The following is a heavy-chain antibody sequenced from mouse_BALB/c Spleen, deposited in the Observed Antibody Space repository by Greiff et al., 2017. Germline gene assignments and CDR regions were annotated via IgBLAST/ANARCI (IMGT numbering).Heavy chain of an antibody. D-gene: IGHD1-1*01. CDR1: GYSITSDYA. CDR3: ARGDYYGSSYWYFDV. Sequence: EVKLVESGPGLVKPSQSLSLTCTVTGYSITSDYAWNWIRQFPGNKLEWMGYISYSGSTSYNPSLKSRISITRDTSKNQFFLQLNSVTTEDTATYYCARGDYYGSSYWYFDVWGAGTTVTVSS. J-gene: IGHJ1*01. CDR2: ISYSGST. V-gene: IGHV3-2*02.